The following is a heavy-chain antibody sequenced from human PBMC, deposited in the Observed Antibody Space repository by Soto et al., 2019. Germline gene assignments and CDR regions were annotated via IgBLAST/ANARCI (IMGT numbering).Heavy chain of an antibody. J-gene: IGHJ4*02. CDR1: GYTFTGYY. CDR2: INPNSGGT. V-gene: IGHV1-2*04. Sequence: ASVKVSCKXSGYTFTGYYMHWVRQAPGQGLEWMGWINPNSGGTNYAQKFQGWVTMTRDTSISTAYMELSRLRSDDTAVYYCARGLPHYYYDSSGYSDYWGQGTLVTVSS. CDR3: ARGLPHYYYDSSGYSDY. D-gene: IGHD3-22*01.